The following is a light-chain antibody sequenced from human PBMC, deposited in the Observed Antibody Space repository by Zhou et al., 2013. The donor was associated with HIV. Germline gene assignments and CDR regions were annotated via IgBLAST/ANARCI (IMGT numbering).Light chain of an antibody. CDR2: GAS. J-gene: IGKJ2*01. CDR3: QQSYTNPDT. V-gene: IGKV1-39*01. CDR1: QSISRH. Sequence: DIQMTQSPSSLSASVGDRVTITCRASQSISRHLNWYQQKPGKAPNLLIYGASSLQSGVPSRFSGSGSGTDFTLTISSLQVEDFATYYCQQSYTNPDTFGPGDQAGDQT.